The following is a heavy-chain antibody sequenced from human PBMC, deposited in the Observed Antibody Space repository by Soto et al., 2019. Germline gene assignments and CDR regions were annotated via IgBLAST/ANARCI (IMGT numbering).Heavy chain of an antibody. Sequence: ASVKVSCTASGYTFNSYDINWARQAPGQGLEWMGWISAYNGNTNYAQKLQGRVTMTTDTSTSTAYMELRSLRSDDTAVYYCARGTGAENDYWGQGTLVTVSS. J-gene: IGHJ4*02. CDR3: ARGTGAENDY. CDR1: GYTFNSYD. CDR2: ISAYNGNT. V-gene: IGHV1-18*01. D-gene: IGHD1-26*01.